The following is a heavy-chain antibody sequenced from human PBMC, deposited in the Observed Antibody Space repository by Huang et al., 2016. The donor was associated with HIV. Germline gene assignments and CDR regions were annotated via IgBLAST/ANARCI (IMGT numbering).Heavy chain of an antibody. CDR1: GDSVSSHY. D-gene: IGHD6-19*01. CDR3: VRDQGRLAVGGIDNWFDP. Sequence: QVRLQESGPGLVKPSETLSLSCTVSGDSVSSHYWGWIRHPPGKGLVWIGTVYDSGTNKYNPRLNSRMTISVDTSKNGFSLNITSVSAADTAMYFCVRDQGRLAVGGIDNWFDPWGQGALVTVSS. J-gene: IGHJ5*02. V-gene: IGHV4-59*02. CDR2: VYDSGTN.